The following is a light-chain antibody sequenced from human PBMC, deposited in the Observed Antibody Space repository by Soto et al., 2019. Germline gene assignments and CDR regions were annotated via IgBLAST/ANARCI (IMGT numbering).Light chain of an antibody. CDR2: DVS. CDR3: QQYDSYSWT. Sequence: DIQMTQSPSTLSASVGERVTITCRASQSVSNWLAWYQQKPGKAPNLLIYDVSSLESGVPSRFSGSGSGTEFILTISSLQPDAFATYYCQQYDSYSWTFGQGTKVEMK. CDR1: QSVSNW. V-gene: IGKV1-5*01. J-gene: IGKJ1*01.